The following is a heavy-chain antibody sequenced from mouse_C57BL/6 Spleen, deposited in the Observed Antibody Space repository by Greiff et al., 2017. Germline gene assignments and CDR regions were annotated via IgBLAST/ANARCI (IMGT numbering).Heavy chain of an antibody. V-gene: IGHV8-12*01. D-gene: IGHD4-1*01. CDR1: GFSLSTSGMG. CDR2: IYWDDDK. Sequence: ESGPGILQSSQTLSLTCSFSGFSLSTSGMGVSWIRQPSGKGLEWLAHIYWDDDKRYNPSLKSRLTISKDTSRNQVFLKITSVDTADTATYYCARREPLPGTGYAMDYWGQGTSVTVSS. CDR3: ARREPLPGTGYAMDY. J-gene: IGHJ4*01.